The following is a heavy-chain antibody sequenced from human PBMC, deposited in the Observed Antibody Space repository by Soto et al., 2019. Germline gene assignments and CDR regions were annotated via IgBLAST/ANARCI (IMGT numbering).Heavy chain of an antibody. CDR2: IYPGDSDT. V-gene: IGHV5-51*01. CDR3: ARSPFVSGGYPSIYYYYSYLDV. J-gene: IGHJ6*03. D-gene: IGHD3-10*01. Sequence: GASLKISCKGSGYSFTSYWIGWVRQMPGKGLEWMGIIYPGDSDTRYSPSFQGQVTISADKSISTAYLQWSSLKASDTAMYYCARSPFVSGGYPSIYYYYSYLDVGGKGTTVPVS. CDR1: GYSFTSYW.